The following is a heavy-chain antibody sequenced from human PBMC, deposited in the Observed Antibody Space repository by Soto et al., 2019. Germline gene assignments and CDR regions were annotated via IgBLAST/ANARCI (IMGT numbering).Heavy chain of an antibody. CDR1: GYTLTELS. CDR3: AALWFWELFSKNWFDP. V-gene: IGHV1-24*01. J-gene: IGHJ5*02. Sequence: ASVKVSCKVSGYTLTELSMHWVRQAPGKGLEWMGGFDPEDGETIYAQKFQGRVTMTEDTSTDTAYMELSSLRSEDTAVYYCAALWFWELFSKNWFDPWGQGTLVTVSS. D-gene: IGHD3-10*01. CDR2: FDPEDGET.